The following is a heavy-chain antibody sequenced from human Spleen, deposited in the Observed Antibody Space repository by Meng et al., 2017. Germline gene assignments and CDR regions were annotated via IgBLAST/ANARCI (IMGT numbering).Heavy chain of an antibody. CDR2: INPSSGDT. D-gene: IGHD4-17*01. CDR1: GYTFTGFY. J-gene: IGHJ4*02. V-gene: IGHV1-2*06. Sequence: QVHLWQSGAGVQRPWASLKVSCKTSGYTFTGFYMHWVRQAPGQGLEWMGRINPSSGDTEYAQNFQGRVTLTRDTSISTAYMELSGLRSDDTAMYYCATILASYGLGWGQGTLVTVSS. CDR3: ATILASYGLG.